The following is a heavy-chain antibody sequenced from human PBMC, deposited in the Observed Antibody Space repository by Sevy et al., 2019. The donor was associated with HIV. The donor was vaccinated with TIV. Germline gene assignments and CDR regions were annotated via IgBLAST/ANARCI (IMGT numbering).Heavy chain of an antibody. Sequence: GESLKISCAASGFTFAKYSMSWVRQAPGKGLEWVSTFSFGCGRINYADSVKGRSTISRDDSKNTLFLQMNSLRAEDTATYFCAREGCTQPHDYWGQGTLVTVSS. J-gene: IGHJ4*02. V-gene: IGHV3-23*01. CDR2: FSFGCGRI. CDR1: GFTFAKYS. CDR3: AREGCTQPHDY. D-gene: IGHD2-8*01.